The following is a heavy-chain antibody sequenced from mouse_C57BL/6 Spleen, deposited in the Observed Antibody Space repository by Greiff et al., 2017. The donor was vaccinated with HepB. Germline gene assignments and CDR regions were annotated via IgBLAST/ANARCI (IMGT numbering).Heavy chain of an antibody. CDR2: INYDGSST. V-gene: IGHV5-16*01. CDR1: GFTFSDYY. Sequence: EVQVVESEGGLVQPGSSMKLSCTASGFTFSDYYMAWVRQVPEKGLEWVANINYDGSSTYYLDSLKSRFIISRDNAKNILYLQMSSLKSEDTATYYCARDWRAMDYWGQGTSVTVSS. CDR3: ARDWRAMDY. J-gene: IGHJ4*01.